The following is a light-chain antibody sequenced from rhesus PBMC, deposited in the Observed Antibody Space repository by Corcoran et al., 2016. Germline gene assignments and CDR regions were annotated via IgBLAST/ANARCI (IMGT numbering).Light chain of an antibody. CDR2: QAS. V-gene: IGKV1-22*01. CDR1: QSISSW. J-gene: IGKJ2*01. Sequence: DIQMTQSPSSLSASVGDTVTITCRASQSISSWLAWYQQKPGKAPKLLIYQASPLKSGVPSRFSGSGYGTDFTLTCSSLQAEDFATYYGQQYSSSPYSFGQGTKVEIK. CDR3: QQYSSSPYS.